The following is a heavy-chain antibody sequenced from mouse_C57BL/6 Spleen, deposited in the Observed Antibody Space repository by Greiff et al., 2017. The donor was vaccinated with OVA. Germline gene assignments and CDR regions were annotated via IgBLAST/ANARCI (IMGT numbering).Heavy chain of an antibody. D-gene: IGHD2-3*01. V-gene: IGHV1-15*01. Sequence: QVQLQQSGAELVRPGASVTLSCKASGYTFTDYEMHWVKQTPVHGLAWIGAIDPETGGTAYNQKFKGKAILTADKSSSTAYMELRSLTSEDSAVYYCTIWLLSYWGQGTLVTVSA. CDR1: GYTFTDYE. CDR3: TIWLLSY. J-gene: IGHJ3*01. CDR2: IDPETGGT.